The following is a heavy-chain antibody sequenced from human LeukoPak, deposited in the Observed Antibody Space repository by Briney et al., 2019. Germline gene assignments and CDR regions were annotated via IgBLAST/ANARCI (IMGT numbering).Heavy chain of an antibody. CDR1: GFTFSTYA. D-gene: IGHD3-22*01. Sequence: AGSLRLSCAASGFTFSTYAMTWVRQAPGKGLEWVSSISSSGGNTYYADSMKGRFTISRDNSKNTLYLQLNSLRVEDTAVYYCAKTYYYDTSGYYSFPNWGQGTQVTVST. CDR3: AKTYYYDTSGYYSFPN. V-gene: IGHV3-23*01. J-gene: IGHJ4*02. CDR2: ISSSGGNT.